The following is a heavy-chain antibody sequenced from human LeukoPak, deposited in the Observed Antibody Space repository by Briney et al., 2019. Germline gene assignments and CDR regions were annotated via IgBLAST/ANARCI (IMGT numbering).Heavy chain of an antibody. CDR1: GFTFTSSA. J-gene: IGHJ4*02. CDR2: IVVGSGNT. V-gene: IGHV1-58*02. Sequence: GASVKVSCKASGFTFTSSAMQWVRQARGQRLEWIGWIVVGSGNTNYAQKFQERATITRDMSTSTAYMELSSLRSEDTAVYYCAAEYSSSSGSFDYWGQGTLVTVSS. D-gene: IGHD6-6*01. CDR3: AAEYSSSSGSFDY.